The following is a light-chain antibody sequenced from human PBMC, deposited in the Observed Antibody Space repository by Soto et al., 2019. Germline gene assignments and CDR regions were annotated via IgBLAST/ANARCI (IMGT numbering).Light chain of an antibody. CDR2: EVS. CDR3: SSYTSSNIWV. CDR1: SSDVGGYNY. V-gene: IGLV2-14*01. Sequence: QSALTQPASVSGSPGQSITISCTGTSSDVGGYNYVSWHQQHPDKAPKLIIYEVSNRPSGVSNRFSGSKSGNTASLTISGLQAEDEADYYCSSYTSSNIWVFGGGTKVTVL. J-gene: IGLJ3*02.